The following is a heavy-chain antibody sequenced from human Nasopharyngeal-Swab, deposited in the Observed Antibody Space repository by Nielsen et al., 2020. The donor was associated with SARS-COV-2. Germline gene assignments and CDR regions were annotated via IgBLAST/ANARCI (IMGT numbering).Heavy chain of an antibody. V-gene: IGHV4-34*01. CDR3: ARGFLLLTGLPQLGWFDP. CDR1: GGSFSGYY. D-gene: IGHD3-9*01. Sequence: SETLSLTCAVYGGSFSGYYWSWIRQPPGKGLEWIGEINHSGSTNYNPSPKSRVTISVDTSKNQFSLKLSSVTAADTAVYYCARGFLLLTGLPQLGWFDPWGHGTLVTVSS. CDR2: INHSGST. J-gene: IGHJ5*02.